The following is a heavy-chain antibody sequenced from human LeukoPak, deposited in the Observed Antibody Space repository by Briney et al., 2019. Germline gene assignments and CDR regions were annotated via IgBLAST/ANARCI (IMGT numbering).Heavy chain of an antibody. V-gene: IGHV1-46*01. CDR2: INPSGGST. CDR1: GYTFTSYY. J-gene: IGHJ5*02. Sequence: GASVKVSCKASGYTFTSYYMHWVRQAPGQGLEWMGIINPSGGSTSYAQKFQGRVTMTRDTSTSTVYMELSSLRSKDTAVYYCAREGFSAAGTCWFDPWGQGTLVTVSS. CDR3: AREGFSAAGTCWFDP. D-gene: IGHD6-13*01.